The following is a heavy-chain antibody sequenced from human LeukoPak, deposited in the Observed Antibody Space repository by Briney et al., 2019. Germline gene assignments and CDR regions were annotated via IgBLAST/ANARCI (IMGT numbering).Heavy chain of an antibody. V-gene: IGHV3-21*01. D-gene: IGHD2-15*01. CDR1: GFTFSSYS. J-gene: IGHJ6*04. CDR3: ARDLFVVVVAATSYYYGMDV. Sequence: GGSMRLSCAASGFTFSSYSMNWVRQAPGKGREWVSSITSSSSYIYYADSVKGRFTISRDNAKNSLYLQMNSLRAEDTAVYYCARDLFVVVVAATSYYYGMDVWGKGTTVTVSS. CDR2: ITSSSSYI.